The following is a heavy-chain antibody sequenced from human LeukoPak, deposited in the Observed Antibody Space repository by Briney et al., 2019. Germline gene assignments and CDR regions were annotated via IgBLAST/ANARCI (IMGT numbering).Heavy chain of an antibody. CDR3: AGGGVQLPPYYFDY. CDR1: GGSISFYD. D-gene: IGHD5-18*01. V-gene: IGHV4-59*01. Sequence: SETLSLTCTVSGGSISFYDWSWIRQPPGKGLEWIGHIYSRGSTNYNPSLKSRVTISVDTSKNQLSLKVRSVTAADTAVYYCAGGGVQLPPYYFDYWGQGTLVTVSS. J-gene: IGHJ4*02. CDR2: IYSRGST.